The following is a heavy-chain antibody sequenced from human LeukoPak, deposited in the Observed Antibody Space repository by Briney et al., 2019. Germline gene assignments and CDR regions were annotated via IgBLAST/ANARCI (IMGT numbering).Heavy chain of an antibody. CDR3: ARQSYPGSYYDFWSRADYGMDV. V-gene: IGHV3-53*01. D-gene: IGHD3-3*01. CDR2: IYSGGST. CDR1: GFTVSSNY. J-gene: IGHJ6*02. Sequence: GGSLRLSCAASGFTVSSNYMSWVRQAPGKGLEWVSVIYSGGSTYYADSVKGRFTISRDNSKNTLYLQMNSLRAEDTAVYYCARQSYPGSYYDFWSRADYGMDVWGQGTTVTVSS.